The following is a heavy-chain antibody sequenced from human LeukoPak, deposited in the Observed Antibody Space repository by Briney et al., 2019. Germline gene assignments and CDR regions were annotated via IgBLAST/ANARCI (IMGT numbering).Heavy chain of an antibody. CDR2: INPNSGGT. D-gene: IGHD5-12*01. Sequence: GASVKVSRKASGYTFTGYYMHWVRQAPGQGLEWMGWINPNSGGTNYAQKFQGRVTMTRDTSISTAYMELSRLRSDDTAVYYCARDDSGYDPPFDYWGQGTLVTVSS. V-gene: IGHV1-2*02. CDR3: ARDDSGYDPPFDY. J-gene: IGHJ4*02. CDR1: GYTFTGYY.